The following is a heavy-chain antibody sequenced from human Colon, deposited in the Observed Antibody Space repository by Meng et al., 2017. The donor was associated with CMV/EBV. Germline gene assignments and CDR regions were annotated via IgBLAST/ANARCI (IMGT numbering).Heavy chain of an antibody. V-gene: IGHV1-69*10. CDR3: ARGRDCINGLCYFDS. CDR1: GGNFGGHS. Sequence: SVTVSCKASGGNFGGHSISWVRQAPGQGLEWLGGIIPLYPMTHYAQKFQDRVTIIADKSTSTAYMELTGLTSEDTAIYYCARGRDCINGLCYFDSWGQGTLVTVSS. J-gene: IGHJ4*02. D-gene: IGHD2-8*01. CDR2: IIPLYPMT.